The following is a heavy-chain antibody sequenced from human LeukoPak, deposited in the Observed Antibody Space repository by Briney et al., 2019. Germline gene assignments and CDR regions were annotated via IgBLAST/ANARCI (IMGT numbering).Heavy chain of an antibody. CDR1: GFTFSSYG. J-gene: IGHJ5*02. CDR3: ARDSGQWLPKGWFDP. V-gene: IGHV3-33*01. Sequence: QPGRSLRLSCAASGFTFSSYGMHWVRQAPGKGPEWVAVIWYDGSNKYYADSVKGRFTISRDNSKNTLYLQMNSLRAEDTAVYYCARDSGQWLPKGWFDPWGQGTLVTVSS. CDR2: IWYDGSNK. D-gene: IGHD6-19*01.